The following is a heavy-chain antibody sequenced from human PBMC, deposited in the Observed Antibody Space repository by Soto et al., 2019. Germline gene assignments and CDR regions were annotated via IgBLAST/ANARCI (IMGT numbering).Heavy chain of an antibody. V-gene: IGHV4-4*02. CDR1: GGSISSSNW. CDR3: ARVIAAAVHWCDP. CDR2: IEHSGST. Sequence: QVQLQESGPGLVKPSGTLSLTCAVSGGSISSSNWWRWVRGPPGKGMEWIGEIEHSGSTNYNPSLRSRVTISVDKSKNQFSLKLGYVTGAATAVYYCARVIAAAVHWCDPWGQGTLVTVCS. D-gene: IGHD6-13*01. J-gene: IGHJ5*02.